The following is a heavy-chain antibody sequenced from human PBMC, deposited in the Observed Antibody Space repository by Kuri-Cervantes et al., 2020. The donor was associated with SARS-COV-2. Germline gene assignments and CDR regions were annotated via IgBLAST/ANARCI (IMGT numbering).Heavy chain of an antibody. CDR2: IYTGGTT. CDR3: ARVRNVVARVVHAFDI. Sequence: GESLKISCAASGFTVSYHYMSWVRQAPGKGLEWVSAIYTGGTTFYADSVKGRFTISRDSSKNTLSLQMNSLRAEDTAVYYCARVRNVVARVVHAFDIWGQGTVVTVS. V-gene: IGHV3-66*01. CDR1: GFTVSYHY. D-gene: IGHD2-15*01. J-gene: IGHJ3*02.